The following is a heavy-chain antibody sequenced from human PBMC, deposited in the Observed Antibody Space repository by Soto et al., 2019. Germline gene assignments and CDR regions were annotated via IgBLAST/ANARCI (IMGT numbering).Heavy chain of an antibody. Sequence: ASETLSLTCSVSGDSVSSGSYYWTWVRHPPGKGLEWIGNIYYSGTTNYNPSLQNRVTISIDTSKNQYSLKLTSVTAADAALYYCARAISGSSRALDYCGQGTQVTVSS. CDR3: ARAISGSSRALDY. CDR2: IYYSGTT. D-gene: IGHD5-18*01. J-gene: IGHJ4*02. V-gene: IGHV4-61*01. CDR1: GDSVSSGSYY.